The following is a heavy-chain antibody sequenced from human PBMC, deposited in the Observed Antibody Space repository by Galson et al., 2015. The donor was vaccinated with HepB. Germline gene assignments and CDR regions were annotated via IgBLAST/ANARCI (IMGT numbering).Heavy chain of an antibody. Sequence: LRLSCAASGFTFSGCAMSWVRQAPGKGLEWVSGISGDGGSTYYADPVKGRFTISRDNSKNTLYLQMSSLRAEDTAVYYCAKDQYNWNSYYFDSWGLGTLVTVPS. CDR1: GFTFSGCA. J-gene: IGHJ4*02. CDR3: AKDQYNWNSYYFDS. D-gene: IGHD1-7*01. CDR2: ISGDGGST. V-gene: IGHV3-23*01.